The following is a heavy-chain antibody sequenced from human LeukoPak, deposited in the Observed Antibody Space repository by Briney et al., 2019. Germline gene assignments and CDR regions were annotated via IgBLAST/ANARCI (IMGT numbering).Heavy chain of an antibody. V-gene: IGHV3-33*01. D-gene: IGHD3-10*01. CDR3: ARDWAHYYDY. CDR1: GFAFSTYG. Sequence: GGSLRLSCVASGFAFSTYGIHWVRQAPGKGLEWVAVTWYDGSIKYYADSVKGRFTISRDNSKNTVYLQMNSLRAEDTAVYSCARDWAHYYDYWGQGTLVTVSS. CDR2: TWYDGSIK. J-gene: IGHJ4*02.